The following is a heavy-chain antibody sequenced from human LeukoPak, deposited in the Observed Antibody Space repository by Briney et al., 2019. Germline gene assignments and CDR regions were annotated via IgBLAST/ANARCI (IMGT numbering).Heavy chain of an antibody. CDR2: MNPNSGNT. CDR3: ARGHCYGSGSYRCYYYYYMDV. Sequence: GASVKVSCKASGYTFTSYDINWVRQATGQGLEWMGWMNPNSGNTGYAQKSQGRVTITRNTSISTAYMELSSLRSEDTAVYYCARGHCYGSGSYRCYYYYYMDVWGKGTTVTVSS. D-gene: IGHD3-10*01. V-gene: IGHV1-8*03. J-gene: IGHJ6*03. CDR1: GYTFTSYD.